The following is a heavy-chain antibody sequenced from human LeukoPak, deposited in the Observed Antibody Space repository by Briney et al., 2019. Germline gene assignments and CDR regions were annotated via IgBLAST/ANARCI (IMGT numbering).Heavy chain of an antibody. Sequence: SETLSLTCAVYGGSFSGYYWSWIRQPPGKGLEWIGEINRSGSTNYNPSLKSRVTISVDTSKNQFSLKLSSVTAADTAVYYCASPGIRGDRDAFDIWGQGTMVTVSS. V-gene: IGHV4-34*01. CDR2: INRSGST. CDR1: GGSFSGYY. J-gene: IGHJ3*02. CDR3: ASPGIRGDRDAFDI. D-gene: IGHD2-21*01.